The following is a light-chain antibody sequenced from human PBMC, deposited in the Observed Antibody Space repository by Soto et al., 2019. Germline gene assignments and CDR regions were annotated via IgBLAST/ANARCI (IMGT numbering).Light chain of an antibody. V-gene: IGKV1-39*01. J-gene: IGKJ2*01. CDR1: PSIGGY. CDR3: QQNYGVPYT. Sequence: DVQLTQSPSLLSASVGDRVTITCRASPSIGGYLNWYQHKPGKAPKLLIFSADTLENGVPSRFSGSGFNKEFSLTISSLQPADFATYYCQQNYGVPYTFGQGTRVEIK. CDR2: SAD.